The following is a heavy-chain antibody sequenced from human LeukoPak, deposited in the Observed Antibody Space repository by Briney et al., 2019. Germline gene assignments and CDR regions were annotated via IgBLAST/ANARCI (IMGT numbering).Heavy chain of an antibody. V-gene: IGHV1-46*01. CDR3: ARDTYGSDY. Sequence: ASVKLSCKASGYTFSDHHMHWVRRAPGQGLEWMGKITPSDGSTTYAQKFQDRVTMTRDTSTSTVYMELNSLSSEDTAVYYCARDTYGSDYWGQGTLAPVSS. D-gene: IGHD3-10*01. CDR2: ITPSDGST. CDR1: GYTFSDHH. J-gene: IGHJ4*02.